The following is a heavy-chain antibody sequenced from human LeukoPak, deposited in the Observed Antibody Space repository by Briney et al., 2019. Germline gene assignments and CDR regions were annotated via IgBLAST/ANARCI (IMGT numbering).Heavy chain of an antibody. CDR2: MSYSGIT. J-gene: IGHJ4*02. Sequence: SETLSLTCSVSGGSINSYYWSWIRQPPGKGLEWIGYMSYSGITNFNPSLKSRVTISVDTSKNQFSLKLSSVTAADTAIYYCARHSSYGVFSWYYWGQGTLVTVSS. D-gene: IGHD5-18*01. V-gene: IGHV4-59*08. CDR3: ARHSSYGVFSWYY. CDR1: GGSINSYY.